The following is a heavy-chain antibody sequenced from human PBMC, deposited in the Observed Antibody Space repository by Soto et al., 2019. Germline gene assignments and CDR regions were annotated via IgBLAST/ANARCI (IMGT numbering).Heavy chain of an antibody. Sequence: QVQLVESGGGVVQPGRSLRLSCAASGFTFSSYAMHWVRQAPGKGLEWVAVISYDGSNKYYADSVKGRFPISSDNSKNTLYLQVNSLRAEDTAVYYCARDLGGGNYYCMDVWGQGTTVTVSS. D-gene: IGHD3-16*01. CDR3: ARDLGGGNYYCMDV. CDR2: ISYDGSNK. J-gene: IGHJ6*02. CDR1: GFTFSSYA. V-gene: IGHV3-30-3*01.